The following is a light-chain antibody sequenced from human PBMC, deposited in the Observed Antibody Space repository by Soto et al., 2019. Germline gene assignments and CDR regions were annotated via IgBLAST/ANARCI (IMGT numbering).Light chain of an antibody. Sequence: QSVLTQPPSVSAAPGQRVTISCSGSSSNIGGNSVSWYQQLPGTAPKLLIYDDDKRPSGIPDRFSGSKSGTSATLGITGFQTGDEADNYCGSWHSSPSAYVFGTGTKVTVL. V-gene: IGLV1-51*01. J-gene: IGLJ1*01. CDR2: DDD. CDR3: GSWHSSPSAYV. CDR1: SSNIGGNS.